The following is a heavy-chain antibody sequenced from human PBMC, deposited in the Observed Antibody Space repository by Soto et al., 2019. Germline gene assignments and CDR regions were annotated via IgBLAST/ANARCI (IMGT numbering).Heavy chain of an antibody. CDR3: ATPAEALETAMRKGPAH. CDR1: GGTFTNIP. V-gene: IGHV1-69*13. CDR2: ILPIFGTP. J-gene: IGHJ4*02. D-gene: IGHD5-18*01. Sequence: SVNVSSKSSGGTFTNIPIIWVRQAPGQGLECMGGILPIFGTPNYAQKFQGRLTISADEFSSTAYMELNILRSEDTAVYYCATPAEALETAMRKGPAHWGQGSLVTI.